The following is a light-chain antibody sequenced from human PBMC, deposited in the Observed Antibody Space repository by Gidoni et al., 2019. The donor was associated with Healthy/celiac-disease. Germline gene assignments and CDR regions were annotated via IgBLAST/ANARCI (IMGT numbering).Light chain of an antibody. CDR1: QSLSSW. CDR2: DAS. J-gene: IGKJ1*01. Sequence: DIQMTPSPSTLSASVGDRFTITCRASQSLSSWMAWYQQNPGKAPNLLIDDASSLESGVPSRFSGSGAGTELTLTISSLQPDDFATYYCQQYNSYSPWTFGQGTKVEIK. CDR3: QQYNSYSPWT. V-gene: IGKV1-5*01.